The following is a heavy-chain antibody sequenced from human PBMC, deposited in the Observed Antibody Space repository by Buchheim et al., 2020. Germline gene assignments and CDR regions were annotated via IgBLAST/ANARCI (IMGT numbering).Heavy chain of an antibody. V-gene: IGHV1-2*02. J-gene: IGHJ4*02. Sequence: QVQLVQSGAEVKKPGASVKVSCKASGYTFTGYYMHWVRQAPGQGLEWMGWINPNSGGTNYAPKFQGRVTMTRDTSISTAYLELSRLRSDDTAVYYCARDRHYDFWSGYYFDYWGQGTL. D-gene: IGHD3-3*01. CDR3: ARDRHYDFWSGYYFDY. CDR2: INPNSGGT. CDR1: GYTFTGYY.